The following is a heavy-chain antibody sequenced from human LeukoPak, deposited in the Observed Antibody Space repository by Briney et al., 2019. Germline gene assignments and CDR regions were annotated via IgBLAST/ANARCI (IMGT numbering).Heavy chain of an antibody. J-gene: IGHJ4*02. V-gene: IGHV3-7*01. D-gene: IGHD4-23*01. CDR2: IKQDRSEK. Sequence: GGSLRLSCAASGFTFSNYWMSWVRQAPGKGLEWVANIKQDRSEKYYVVSVKGRFTISRDNSKNTLYLQMNSLRAEDTAVYYCARAYDYGGKLDYWGQGTLVTVSS. CDR3: ARAYDYGGKLDY. CDR1: GFTFSNYW.